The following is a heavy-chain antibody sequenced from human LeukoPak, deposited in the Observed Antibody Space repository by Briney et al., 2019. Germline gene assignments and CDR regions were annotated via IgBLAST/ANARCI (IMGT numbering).Heavy chain of an antibody. J-gene: IGHJ6*03. CDR2: IYYSGST. CDR3: ARSIVVPAGYYYYYYMDV. CDR1: GGSISSGDYY. D-gene: IGHD2-2*01. V-gene: IGHV4-30-4*01. Sequence: SQTLSLTCTVSGGSISSGDYYWSWIRQPPGKGLEWIGYIYYSGSTYYNPSLKSRVTISVDTSKNQFSLKLSSVTAADTAVYYCARSIVVPAGYYYYYYMDVWGKGTTVTVSS.